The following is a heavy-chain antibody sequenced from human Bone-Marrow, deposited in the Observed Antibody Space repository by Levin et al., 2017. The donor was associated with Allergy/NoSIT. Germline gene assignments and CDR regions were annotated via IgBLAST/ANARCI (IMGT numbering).Heavy chain of an antibody. Sequence: GGSLRLSCTASGFTFDDFAMHWVRQAPGKGPEWVSGLYWNSGTIAYADSVRGRFTISRDNAKNSLQLQMNSLRAEDTALDYCVKDPHSSSMGFEYWGQGAQVTVSS. CDR1: GFTFDDFA. D-gene: IGHD6-19*01. CDR3: VKDPHSSSMGFEY. J-gene: IGHJ4*02. CDR2: LYWNSGTI. V-gene: IGHV3-9*01.